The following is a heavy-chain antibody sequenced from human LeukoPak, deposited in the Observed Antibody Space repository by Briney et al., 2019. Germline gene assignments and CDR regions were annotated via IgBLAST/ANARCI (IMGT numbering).Heavy chain of an antibody. V-gene: IGHV1-18*01. D-gene: IGHD1-14*01. J-gene: IGHJ5*02. CDR1: GYIFTNFG. CDR2: ISGYNGNT. Sequence: GASVKVSCKASGYIFTNFGISWARQARGQGLEWMGWISGYNGNTKYVQKLQGRVTMTTDTSTSTAYMELRSLRSDDTAVYYCARDRLSPGPDGNWFDPWGQGTLVIVSS. CDR3: ARDRLSPGPDGNWFDP.